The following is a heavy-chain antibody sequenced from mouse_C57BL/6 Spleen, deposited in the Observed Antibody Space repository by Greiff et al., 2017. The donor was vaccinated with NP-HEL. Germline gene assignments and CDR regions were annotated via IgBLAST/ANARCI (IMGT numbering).Heavy chain of an antibody. CDR3: ARDNYDVAY. D-gene: IGHD2-4*01. CDR1: GFTFSSYA. Sequence: EVQGVESGGGLVKPGGSLKLSCAASGFTFSSYAMSWVRQTPEKRLEWVATISDGGSYTYYPDNVKGRFTISRDNAKNNLYLQMSHLKSEDTAMYYCARDNYDVAYWGQGTLVTVSA. J-gene: IGHJ3*01. CDR2: ISDGGSYT. V-gene: IGHV5-4*01.